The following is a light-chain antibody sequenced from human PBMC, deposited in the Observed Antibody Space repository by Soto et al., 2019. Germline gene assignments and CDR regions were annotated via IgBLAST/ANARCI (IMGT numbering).Light chain of an antibody. Sequence: EIVMTQSQATLSVSPGERATLSCRASQSVSGNLAWYQQKPGQAPRLLIYGASTSDTGIPARFSGSGSGTELTLTIISLQSEDFAVYYCQQYNNWPPWTFGQGTKVEIK. J-gene: IGKJ1*01. V-gene: IGKV3-15*01. CDR1: QSVSGN. CDR3: QQYNNWPPWT. CDR2: GAS.